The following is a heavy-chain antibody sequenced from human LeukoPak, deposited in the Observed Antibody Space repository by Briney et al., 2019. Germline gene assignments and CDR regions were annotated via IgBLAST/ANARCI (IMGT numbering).Heavy chain of an antibody. J-gene: IGHJ4*02. D-gene: IGHD3-22*01. Sequence: SETLSLTCTVSGGSISSYYWSWIRQPAGKGLEWIGRIYTSGSTNYNPSLKSRVTMSVDTSKNQFSLKLSSVTAADTAVYYCARSRSYYDSSGLDYWAREPWSPSTQ. CDR2: IYTSGST. CDR3: ARSRSYYDSSGLDY. CDR1: GGSISSYY. V-gene: IGHV4-4*07.